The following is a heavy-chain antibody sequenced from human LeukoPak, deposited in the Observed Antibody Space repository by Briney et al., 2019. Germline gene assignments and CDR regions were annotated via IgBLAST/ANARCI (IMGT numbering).Heavy chain of an antibody. CDR3: AREIGYSYGALNFDY. CDR2: ISAYNGNT. J-gene: IGHJ4*02. Sequence: ASVKVSCKASGYTFTSYGISWVRQAPGQGLEWMGWISAYNGNTNYAQKLQGRVTMTTDTSTSTAYMELRSLRSDDMAVYYCAREIGYSYGALNFDYWGQGTLVTVSS. D-gene: IGHD5-18*01. CDR1: GYTFTSYG. V-gene: IGHV1-18*03.